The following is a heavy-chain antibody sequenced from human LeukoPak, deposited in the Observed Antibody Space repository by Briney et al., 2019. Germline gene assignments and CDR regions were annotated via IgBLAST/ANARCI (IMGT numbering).Heavy chain of an antibody. CDR3: AKDGDCSGGSCYDY. CDR2: IIPIFGTA. D-gene: IGHD2-15*01. CDR1: GGTFSSYA. V-gene: IGHV1-69*13. Sequence: ASVKVSCKASGGTFSSYAISWVRQAPGQGLEWMGGIIPIFGTANYAQMFQGRVTITADESTSTAYMELSSLRSEDTAVYYCAKDGDCSGGSCYDYWGQGTLVTVSS. J-gene: IGHJ4*02.